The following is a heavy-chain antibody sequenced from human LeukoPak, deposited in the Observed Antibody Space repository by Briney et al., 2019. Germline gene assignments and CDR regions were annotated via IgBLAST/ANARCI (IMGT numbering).Heavy chain of an antibody. V-gene: IGHV1-69*04. D-gene: IGHD3-22*01. CDR2: IIPILGIA. CDR3: ARGGYDSSGYRDY. J-gene: IGHJ4*02. Sequence: ASVKVSCKASGGTFSSYAISWVRQAPGQGLEWMGRIIPILGIANYAQKFQGRVTITADKSTSTAYMELSSLRSEDTAVYYCARGGYDSSGYRDYWGQGTLVTVSS. CDR1: GGTFSSYA.